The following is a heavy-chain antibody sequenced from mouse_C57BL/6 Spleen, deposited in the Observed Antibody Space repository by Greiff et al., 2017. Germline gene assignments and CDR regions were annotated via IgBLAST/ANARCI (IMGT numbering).Heavy chain of an antibody. V-gene: IGHV1-81*01. Sequence: VKLMESGAELARPGASVKLSCKASGYTFTSYGISWVKQRTGQGLEWIGEIYPRSGNTYYNEKFKGKATLTADKSSSTAYMELRSLTSEDSAVYFCASWGGNSRYFDVWGTGTTVTVSS. CDR2: IYPRSGNT. CDR3: ASWGGNSRYFDV. J-gene: IGHJ1*03. D-gene: IGHD2-1*01. CDR1: GYTFTSYG.